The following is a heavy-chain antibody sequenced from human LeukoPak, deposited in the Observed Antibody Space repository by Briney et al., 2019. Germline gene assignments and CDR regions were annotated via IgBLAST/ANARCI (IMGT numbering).Heavy chain of an antibody. D-gene: IGHD3-22*01. Sequence: ASVKVSCKASGGTFSSYAISWVRQAPGQGLEWMGGLIPIFGTANYAQKFQGRVTITTDESTSTAYMELSSLRSEDTAVYYCARVNYDSNGYPYYYYMDVWGKGTPVTVSS. CDR1: GGTFSSYA. V-gene: IGHV1-69*05. J-gene: IGHJ6*03. CDR2: LIPIFGTA. CDR3: ARVNYDSNGYPYYYYMDV.